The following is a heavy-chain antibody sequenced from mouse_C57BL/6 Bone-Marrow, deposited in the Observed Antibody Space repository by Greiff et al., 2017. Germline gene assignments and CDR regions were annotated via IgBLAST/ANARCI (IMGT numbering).Heavy chain of an antibody. V-gene: IGHV1-75*01. J-gene: IGHJ3*01. CDR1: GYTFTDYY. Sequence: VQLQQSGPELVKPGASVKISCKASGYTFTDYYINWVKQRPGQGLEWIGWIFPGSGSTYYNEKFKGKATLTVDKSSSTAYMLLSSLTSEDSAVYFCARSLYYSNDWFAYWGQGTLVTVSA. D-gene: IGHD2-5*01. CDR2: IFPGSGST. CDR3: ARSLYYSNDWFAY.